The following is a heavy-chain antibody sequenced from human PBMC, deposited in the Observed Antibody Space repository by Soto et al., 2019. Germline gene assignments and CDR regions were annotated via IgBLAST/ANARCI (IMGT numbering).Heavy chain of an antibody. V-gene: IGHV1-3*01. CDR1: GYTFTSYA. Sequence: QVQLVQSGAEVKKPGASVKVSCKASGYTFTSYAMHWVRKAPGQRLEWMGWINAGNGNTKYSQKFQGRVTITRDTSASTAYMVLSSLRSEDTAVYYFASGYDFWMGGAYIDVRGKGTTFTVSS. CDR2: INAGNGNT. J-gene: IGHJ6*03. CDR3: ASGYDFWMGGAYIDV. D-gene: IGHD3-3*01.